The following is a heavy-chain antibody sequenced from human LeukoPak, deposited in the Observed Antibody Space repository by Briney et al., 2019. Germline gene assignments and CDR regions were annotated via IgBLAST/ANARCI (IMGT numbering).Heavy chain of an antibody. Sequence: GGSLRLSCAASGFTFDDYAMHWVRQAPGKGLEWVSYISSSSSTIYYADSVKGRFTISRDNPGNVFYLQMDSLRAKDTAVYYCTRVAQSGPTGWFDPWGQGTLVTVSS. V-gene: IGHV3-48*04. D-gene: IGHD1-1*01. CDR2: ISSSSSTI. CDR3: TRVAQSGPTGWFDP. J-gene: IGHJ5*02. CDR1: GFTFDDYA.